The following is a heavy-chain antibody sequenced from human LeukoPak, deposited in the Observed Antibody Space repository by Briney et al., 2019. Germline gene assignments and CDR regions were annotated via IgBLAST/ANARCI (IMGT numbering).Heavy chain of an antibody. CDR1: GFTFSDYY. Sequence: GGSVRLSCAASGFTFSDYYMSWIRQAPGKGLEWVSYISSSGSTIYYADSVKGRFTISRDNAKNSLYLQMNSLRAEDTAVYYCASTVRDGVATIRKKNDYWGQGTLVTVSS. D-gene: IGHD5-12*01. CDR2: ISSSGSTI. CDR3: ASTVRDGVATIRKKNDY. J-gene: IGHJ4*02. V-gene: IGHV3-11*01.